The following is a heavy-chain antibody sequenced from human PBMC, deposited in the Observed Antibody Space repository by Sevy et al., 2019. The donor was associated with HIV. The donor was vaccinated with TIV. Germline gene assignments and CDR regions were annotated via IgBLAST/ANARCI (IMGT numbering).Heavy chain of an antibody. CDR2: INPSGRST. V-gene: IGHV1-46*01. D-gene: IGHD4-17*01. CDR1: GYTFTSYY. Sequence: GAVKVSCKASGYTFTSYYMHWVRQAPGQGLEWRGIINPSGRSTSYAQEFQGRVTMTRDRSTSTVYMELSSLRSEDTAVYYCARIQREYGDYRDYFDYWGQGTLVPVSS. CDR3: ARIQREYGDYRDYFDY. J-gene: IGHJ4*02.